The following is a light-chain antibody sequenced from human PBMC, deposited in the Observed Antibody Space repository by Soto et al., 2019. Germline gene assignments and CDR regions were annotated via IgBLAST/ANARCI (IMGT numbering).Light chain of an antibody. J-gene: IGLJ2*01. CDR3: CSYALSATAV. CDR1: SSDVGSYSL. Sequence: QSALTQPASVSGSPGQSITISCTGTSSDVGSYSLVSWYQQHPGKAPKLMIYEATKRPSGVSNRFSGSKSGNTASMTISGLQAEDEADYYCCSYALSATAVFGGGTKLTVL. CDR2: EAT. V-gene: IGLV2-23*01.